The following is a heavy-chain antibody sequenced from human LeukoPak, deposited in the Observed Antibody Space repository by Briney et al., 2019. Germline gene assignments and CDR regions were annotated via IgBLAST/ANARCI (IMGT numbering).Heavy chain of an antibody. CDR2: IRYDGSNK. J-gene: IGHJ4*02. Sequence: GGSLRLSCAASEFTFSNYDIHWVRQAPGKGLEWVAFIRYDGSNKYYADSVKGRFTISRDNSKNTLYLQMNSLRAEDTAVYYCAKDLRAVVGYFDYWGQGTLVTVSS. V-gene: IGHV3-30*02. CDR3: AKDLRAVVGYFDY. D-gene: IGHD2-2*01. CDR1: EFTFSNYD.